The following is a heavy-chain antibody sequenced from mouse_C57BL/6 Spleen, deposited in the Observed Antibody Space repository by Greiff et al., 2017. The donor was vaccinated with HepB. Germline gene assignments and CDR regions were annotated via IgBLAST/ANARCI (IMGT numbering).Heavy chain of an antibody. J-gene: IGHJ2*01. Sequence: EVQLQQSGPVLVKPGASVKMSCKASGYTFTDYYMNWVKQSHGKSLEWIGVINPYNGGTSYNQKFKGKATLTVDKSSSTAYMELNSLTSEDSAVYYCARRDYGSWSYYFDYWGQGTTLTVSS. V-gene: IGHV1-19*01. CDR1: GYTFTDYY. CDR2: INPYNGGT. CDR3: ARRDYGSWSYYFDY. D-gene: IGHD1-1*01.